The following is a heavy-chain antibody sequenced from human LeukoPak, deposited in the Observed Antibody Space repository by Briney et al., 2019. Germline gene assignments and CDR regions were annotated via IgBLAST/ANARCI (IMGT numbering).Heavy chain of an antibody. J-gene: IGHJ4*02. CDR3: ATEFNYYGSGSYC. CDR2: ISGSGGST. D-gene: IGHD3-10*01. CDR1: GFTFSDYY. Sequence: RGSLRLSCAAYGFTFSDYYMSWVRQAPGKGLEWVSAISGSGGSTYYADSVKGRFTISRDNSKNTLYLQMNSLRPEDTAVYYCATEFNYYGSGSYCWGQGTLVTVSS. V-gene: IGHV3-23*01.